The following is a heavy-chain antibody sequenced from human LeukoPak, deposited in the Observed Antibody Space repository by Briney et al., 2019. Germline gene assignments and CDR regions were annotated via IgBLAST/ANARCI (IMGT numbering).Heavy chain of an antibody. CDR3: AKAGGERSSSSSWPEYFDY. D-gene: IGHD6-13*01. V-gene: IGHV3-23*01. CDR2: ISGSGGST. Sequence: GGSLRLSCAASGSTFSSYAMSWVRQAPGKGLEWVSAISGSGGSTYYADSVKGRFTISRDNSKNTLYLQMNSLRAEDTAVYYCAKAGGERSSSSSWPEYFDYWGQGTLVTVSS. J-gene: IGHJ4*02. CDR1: GSTFSSYA.